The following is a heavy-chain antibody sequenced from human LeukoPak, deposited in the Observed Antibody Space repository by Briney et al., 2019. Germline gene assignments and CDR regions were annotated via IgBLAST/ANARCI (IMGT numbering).Heavy chain of an antibody. CDR1: GYTFTDYY. Sequence: ASVKVSCKASGYTFTDYYMHWVRQAPGQGLEWMGWINPNIGGGTNYAQKFQGRVTMTRDTSISTAYMELSRLRSDDTAVYYCARDYSSGWDIDHWGQGTLVTVSS. V-gene: IGHV1-2*02. CDR3: ARDYSSGWDIDH. D-gene: IGHD6-19*01. J-gene: IGHJ4*02. CDR2: INPNIGGGT.